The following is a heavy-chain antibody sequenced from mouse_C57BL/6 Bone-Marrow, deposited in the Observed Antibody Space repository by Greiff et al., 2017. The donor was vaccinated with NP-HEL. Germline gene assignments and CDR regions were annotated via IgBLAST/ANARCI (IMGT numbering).Heavy chain of an antibody. Sequence: EVKLVESEGGLVQPGSSMKLSCTASGFTFSDYYMAWVRQVPEKGLEWVANINYDGSSTYYLDSLKSRFIISRDTAKNILYLQMSSLKSEDTATYYCARGHGGFAYWGQGTLVTVSA. CDR3: ARGHGGFAY. CDR2: INYDGSST. V-gene: IGHV5-16*01. D-gene: IGHD6-1*01. J-gene: IGHJ3*01. CDR1: GFTFSDYY.